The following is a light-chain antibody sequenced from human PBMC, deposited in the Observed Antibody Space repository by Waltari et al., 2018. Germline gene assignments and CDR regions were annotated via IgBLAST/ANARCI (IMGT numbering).Light chain of an antibody. Sequence: DIQMTQSPSSLSASVGDSITITCRASQSISSSLNCYQQKSGAAPKLLISAASCLQSGVPSRFSGRGSGTDFTLSISSLQPEDFATYYCQQSYSPPPAFGQGTKVEIK. CDR2: AAS. CDR3: QQSYSPPPA. J-gene: IGKJ1*01. V-gene: IGKV1-39*01. CDR1: QSISSS.